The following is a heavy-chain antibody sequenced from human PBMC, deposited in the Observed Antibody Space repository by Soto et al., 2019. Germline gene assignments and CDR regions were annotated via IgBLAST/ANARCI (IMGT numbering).Heavy chain of an antibody. J-gene: IGHJ4*02. CDR1: GFTFSSYA. D-gene: IGHD3-3*01. CDR2: ISGSGGST. V-gene: IGHV3-23*01. CDR3: AKPEASVLRFLEWLEGVMDYFDY. Sequence: EVQLLESGGGLVQPGGSLRLSCAASGFTFSSYAMSWVRQAPGKGLEWVSAISGSGGSTYYADSVKGRFTISRDNSKNTLYLQMNSLRAEDTAVYYCAKPEASVLRFLEWLEGVMDYFDYWGQGTLVTVSS.